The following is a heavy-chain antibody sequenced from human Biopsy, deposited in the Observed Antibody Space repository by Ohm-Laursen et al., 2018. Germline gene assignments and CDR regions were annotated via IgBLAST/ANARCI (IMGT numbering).Heavy chain of an antibody. V-gene: IGHV4-31*01. D-gene: IGHD3-22*01. Sequence: SLTCTVSGGSISSGGSYWSWIRQRPGKGLEWIGYIFNSANTYYNPSLKNLITISGDTSKNQFSLKLNSVTAADTAVYYCARGDYFDSNGYFWFDPWGQGTLVTVSS. CDR1: GGSISSGGSY. CDR2: IFNSANT. CDR3: ARGDYFDSNGYFWFDP. J-gene: IGHJ5*02.